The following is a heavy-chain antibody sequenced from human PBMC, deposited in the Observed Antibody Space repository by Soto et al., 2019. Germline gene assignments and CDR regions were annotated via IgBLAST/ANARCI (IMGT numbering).Heavy chain of an antibody. CDR2: IYYSGST. Sequence: SETLSLTCTVSGGSISSGGYYWSWIRQHPGKGLEWIGYIYYSGSTYYNPSLKSRVTISVDTSKNQFSLKLSSVTAADTAVYYCARGVGYTAMVLFDYWGQGTLVTVSS. J-gene: IGHJ4*02. V-gene: IGHV4-31*03. D-gene: IGHD5-18*01. CDR1: GGSISSGGYY. CDR3: ARGVGYTAMVLFDY.